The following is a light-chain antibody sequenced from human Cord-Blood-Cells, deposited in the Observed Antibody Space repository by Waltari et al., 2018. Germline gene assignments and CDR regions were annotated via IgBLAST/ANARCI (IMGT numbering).Light chain of an antibody. Sequence: QSALTQPASVSGSPGQSLTISCTGTSSDVGGSNYVSWYQQHPGKAPKLMIYDVSKRPSGVSNRFSGSKSGTTASLTISGLQAEDEADYYCSSYTSSSTWVFGGGTKLTVL. CDR1: SSDVGGSNY. CDR2: DVS. CDR3: SSYTSSSTWV. V-gene: IGLV2-14*01. J-gene: IGLJ3*02.